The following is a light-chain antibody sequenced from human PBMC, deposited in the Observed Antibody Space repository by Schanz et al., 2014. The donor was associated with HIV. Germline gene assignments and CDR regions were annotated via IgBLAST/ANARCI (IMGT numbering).Light chain of an antibody. Sequence: EIVLTQSPATLSLSPGERATLSCRASQSVSNYLAWYQQKPGQAPRLLIFGASIRTTGIPDRFSGSGSGTDFTLTITRLEPEDFAVYYCHQYGSSPRTFGQGTKVEIK. CDR3: HQYGSSPRT. V-gene: IGKV3-20*01. J-gene: IGKJ1*01. CDR1: QSVSNY. CDR2: GAS.